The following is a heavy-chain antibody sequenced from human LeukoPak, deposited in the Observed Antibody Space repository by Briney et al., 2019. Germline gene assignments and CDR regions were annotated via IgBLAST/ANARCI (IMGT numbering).Heavy chain of an antibody. V-gene: IGHV1-8*01. CDR1: GFTFTNYD. CDR3: ARVHYSGTYFSQNYFDY. CDR2: MNPNSGNT. D-gene: IGHD1-26*01. Sequence: ASVKVSCKASGFTFTNYDISWVRQATGQGLEWMGRMNPNSGNTDYAQKFQGRVTMTRNTSISTAYMELSSLRSDDTAVYYCARVHYSGTYFSQNYFDYWGQGTLATVSS. J-gene: IGHJ4*02.